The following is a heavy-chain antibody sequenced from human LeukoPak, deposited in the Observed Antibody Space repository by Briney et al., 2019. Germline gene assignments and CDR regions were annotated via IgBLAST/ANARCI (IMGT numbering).Heavy chain of an antibody. CDR3: ARRAMVRRYNWFDP. V-gene: IGHV1-8*02. D-gene: IGHD3-10*01. CDR1: GYTFRSYG. CDR2: MNPNSGNT. J-gene: IGHJ5*02. Sequence: GASVKVSCKASGYTFRSYGISWVRKATGQGLEWMGWMNPNSGNTGYAQKFQGRVTMTRNTSISTAYMELSSLRSEDTAVYYCARRAMVRRYNWFDPWGQGTLVTVSS.